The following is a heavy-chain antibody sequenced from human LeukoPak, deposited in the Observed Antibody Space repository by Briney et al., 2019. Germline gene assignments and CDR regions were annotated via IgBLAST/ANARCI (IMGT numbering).Heavy chain of an antibody. CDR2: ISGSGGST. Sequence: QPGGSLRLSCAASRFTFSSYAMGWGRQAPGKGLEWVSGISGSGGSTYYADSVKGRFTISRDNSKNTLYLQLNSLRAEDTAVYYCAKARGTVVPPFDYWGQGTLVTVSS. CDR3: AKARGTVVPPFDY. CDR1: RFTFSSYA. J-gene: IGHJ4*02. V-gene: IGHV3-23*01. D-gene: IGHD3-22*01.